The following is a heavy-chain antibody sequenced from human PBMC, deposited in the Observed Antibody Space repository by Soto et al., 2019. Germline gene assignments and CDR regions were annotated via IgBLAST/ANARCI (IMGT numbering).Heavy chain of an antibody. CDR1: TGSTNSFY. J-gene: IGHJ4*02. CDR3: ARSRDGYNLNPIDQ. Sequence: QVQLQVSGPGLVKPSATLSLSCTVSTGSTNSFYWRWIRQPPGKGLEWIGYCFYTGSTNHNPSPMSRVTISLDMSSSPFSRSLSSVTAADTAMYYCARSRDGYNLNPIDQWGQGLLVTVSS. CDR2: CFYTGST. D-gene: IGHD5-12*01. V-gene: IGHV4-59*01.